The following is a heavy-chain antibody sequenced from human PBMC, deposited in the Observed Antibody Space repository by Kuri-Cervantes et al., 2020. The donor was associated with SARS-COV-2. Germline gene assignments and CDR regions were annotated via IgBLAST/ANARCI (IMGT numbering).Heavy chain of an antibody. CDR2: VSWNGSRT. J-gene: IGHJ4*02. D-gene: IGHD6-13*01. V-gene: IGHV3-19*01. CDR3: VRHKAAAGIVAPD. CDR1: GFTFSNSD. Sequence: ETLCLTFAASGFTFSNSDMNWVRQAPGKGLEWVSGVSWNGSRTHYADSVKGRFIISRDNSRNFLYQQMNSPRPEDMAVYYCVRHKAAAGIVAPDWGQGTLVTVSS.